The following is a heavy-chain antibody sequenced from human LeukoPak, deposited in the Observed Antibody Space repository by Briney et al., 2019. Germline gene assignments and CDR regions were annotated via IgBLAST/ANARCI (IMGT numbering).Heavy chain of an antibody. CDR1: GGTFSSYA. Sequence: EASVKVSCKASGGTFSSYAISWVRQAPGQGLEWMGGIIPIFGTANYAQKFQGRVTITADESTSTAYMELSSLRSEDTAVYYCASSMVRGVTPPFGFDYWGQGTLVTVSS. J-gene: IGHJ4*02. CDR3: ASSMVRGVTPPFGFDY. CDR2: IIPIFGTA. V-gene: IGHV1-69*13. D-gene: IGHD3-10*01.